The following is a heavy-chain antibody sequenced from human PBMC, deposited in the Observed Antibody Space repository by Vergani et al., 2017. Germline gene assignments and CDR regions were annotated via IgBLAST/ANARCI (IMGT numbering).Heavy chain of an antibody. CDR1: GYTLTELS. Sequence: QVQLVQSGAEVKKPGASVKVSCKVSGYTLTELSMHWVRQAPGKGLEWKGGFDPEDGETIYAQKFQGRVTMTEDTSTDTAYMEMSSLRSKDPAVYYCATVRYNEHYGDYVFDYWGQGTLVTVSS. CDR3: ATVRYNEHYGDYVFDY. V-gene: IGHV1-24*01. J-gene: IGHJ4*02. D-gene: IGHD4-17*01. CDR2: FDPEDGET.